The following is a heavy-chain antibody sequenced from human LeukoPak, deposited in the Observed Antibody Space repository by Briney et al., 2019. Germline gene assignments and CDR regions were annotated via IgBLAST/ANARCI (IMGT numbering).Heavy chain of an antibody. CDR2: ISSSGSTI. Sequence: PGGSLRLSCAASGFTYSSYEMNWVRQAPGKGLEWVSYISSSGSTIYYADSVKGRFTISRDNAKNSLYLQMNSLRAEDTDVYYCARDGYDSSGYSNWFDPWGQGTLVTVSS. V-gene: IGHV3-48*03. D-gene: IGHD3-22*01. CDR1: GFTYSSYE. CDR3: ARDGYDSSGYSNWFDP. J-gene: IGHJ5*02.